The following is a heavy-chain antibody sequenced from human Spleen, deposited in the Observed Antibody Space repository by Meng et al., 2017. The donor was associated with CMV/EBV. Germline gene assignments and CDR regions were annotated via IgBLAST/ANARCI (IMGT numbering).Heavy chain of an antibody. V-gene: IGHV3-21*01. Sequence: GGSLRLSCSASGFTFSTYSLIWVRQAPGKALEWVSSIAGSSIYIYYADSVKGRFTNSRDNTNRSLYLQMNSLGGDDTAVYYCAREGRDLDYWGQGTLVTVSS. D-gene: IGHD3-10*01. CDR2: IAGSSIYI. CDR3: AREGRDLDY. CDR1: GFTFSTYS. J-gene: IGHJ4*02.